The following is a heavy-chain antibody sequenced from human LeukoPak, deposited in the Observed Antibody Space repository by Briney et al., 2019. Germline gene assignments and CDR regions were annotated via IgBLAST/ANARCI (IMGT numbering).Heavy chain of an antibody. V-gene: IGHV4-39*01. J-gene: IGHJ4*02. CDR2: IYYSGST. D-gene: IGHD6-13*01. Sequence: SETLSLTCTVSGDSISSSSFYWGWIRQPPGKGLEWIGSIYYSGSTYYDPSLKSRVTISVDTSKNQFSLKLSSVTAADTAVYYCARLRGYTSSSRGYVEYWGQGTLVTVSS. CDR1: GDSISSSSFY. CDR3: ARLRGYTSSSRGYVEY.